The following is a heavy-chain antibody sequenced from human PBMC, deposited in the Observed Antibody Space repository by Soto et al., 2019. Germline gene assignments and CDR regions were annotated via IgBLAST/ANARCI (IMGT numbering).Heavy chain of an antibody. CDR1: GYTFTSYA. CDR2: INAGNGNT. CDR3: ARPTESGYDSSGYYTRGLWYFDY. Sequence: ASVKVSCKASGYTFTSYAMHWVRQAPGQRLEWMGWINAGNGNTKYSQKFQGRVTITRDTSASTAYMELSSLRSEDTAVYYCARPTESGYDSSGYYTRGLWYFDYWGQGTLVTVSS. J-gene: IGHJ4*02. V-gene: IGHV1-3*01. D-gene: IGHD3-22*01.